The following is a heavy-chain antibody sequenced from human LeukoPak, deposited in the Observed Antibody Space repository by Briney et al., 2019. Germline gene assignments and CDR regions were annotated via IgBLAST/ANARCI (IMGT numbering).Heavy chain of an antibody. CDR2: MSSGGSYI. CDR3: ARGRPTGSSRRFVVQ. CDR1: GFTFSSYA. D-gene: IGHD2-15*01. J-gene: IGHJ4*02. Sequence: GGSLRLSCAASGFTFSSYAMTWVRQAPGKGLEWVSSMSSGGSYIYYADSVRGRFTISRDNAKDSLFLLMNSLRVEDTAVYYCARGRPTGSSRRFVVQWGQGTLVTVSS. V-gene: IGHV3-21*06.